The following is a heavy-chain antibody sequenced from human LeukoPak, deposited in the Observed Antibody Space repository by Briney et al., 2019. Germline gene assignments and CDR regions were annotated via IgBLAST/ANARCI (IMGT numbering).Heavy chain of an antibody. CDR3: ARGRGGATTGFDH. J-gene: IGHJ4*02. V-gene: IGHV1-2*02. Sequence: APVKVSCKASGYTFSGYYMHWVRQAPGQGVESMGWINSNSGARNYAPKFQGRVTFSRDNSISTAYMELSSLRSDDTAIYYCARGRGGATTGFDHWGQGTLVTVS. CDR1: GYTFSGYY. D-gene: IGHD1-26*01. CDR2: INSNSGAR.